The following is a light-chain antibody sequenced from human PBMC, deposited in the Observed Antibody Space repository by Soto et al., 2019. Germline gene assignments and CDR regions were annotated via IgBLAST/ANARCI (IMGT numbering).Light chain of an antibody. Sequence: EIVLTQSPGTLSLSPGERATLPCRASQSVSSSYLALYQQKPGQAPRLLLYGASSRATGIPDRFSGSGSGTDFTLTISRLEPEDFAVYYCQQYGSSRRTFGQGTKVEIK. CDR3: QQYGSSRRT. J-gene: IGKJ1*01. V-gene: IGKV3-20*01. CDR1: QSVSSSY. CDR2: GAS.